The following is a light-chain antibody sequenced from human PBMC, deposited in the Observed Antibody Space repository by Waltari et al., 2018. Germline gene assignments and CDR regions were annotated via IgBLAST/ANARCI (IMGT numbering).Light chain of an antibody. Sequence: QLVLTQSPSASASLGDSVKLTCTLSSGHSSYSSYSIAWHQQQPGKGPRFLMKLNSDGSHKGGDWILYCLSGSSSGAERYLTISSLQSADEADYYCQTWGAGFQIFGGGTKLAVL. J-gene: IGLJ2*01. V-gene: IGLV4-69*01. CDR3: QTWGAGFQI. CDR2: LNSDGSH. CDR1: SGHSSYSSYS.